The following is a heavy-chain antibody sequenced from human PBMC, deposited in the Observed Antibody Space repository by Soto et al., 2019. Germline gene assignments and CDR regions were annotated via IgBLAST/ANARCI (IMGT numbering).Heavy chain of an antibody. CDR3: ARIGSSWYMNFDY. CDR2: LNSEGSST. J-gene: IGHJ4*02. Sequence: GGSLRLSCAACGFTVSSYGMHWVRRAPGKGLVWVSRLNSEGSSTSYADSVQGRFSISRDNAKNTLYLQMNSLRAEDTAVYYCARIGSSWYMNFDYWGQGTLVTVSS. D-gene: IGHD6-13*01. CDR1: GFTVSSYG. V-gene: IGHV3-74*01.